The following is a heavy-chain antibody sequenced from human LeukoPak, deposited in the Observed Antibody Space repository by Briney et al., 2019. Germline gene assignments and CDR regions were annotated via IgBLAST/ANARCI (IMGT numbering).Heavy chain of an antibody. J-gene: IGHJ6*02. D-gene: IGHD6-19*01. CDR3: ARDSSGWSWYYGMDV. CDR1: GGSISSSSYY. Sequence: SETLSLTCTVSGGSISSSSYYWGWIRQPPGKGLEWIGSIYYSGSTYYNPSPKSRVTISVDTSKNQFSLKLSSVTAADTAVYYCARDSSGWSWYYGMDVWGQGTTVTVSS. V-gene: IGHV4-39*07. CDR2: IYYSGST.